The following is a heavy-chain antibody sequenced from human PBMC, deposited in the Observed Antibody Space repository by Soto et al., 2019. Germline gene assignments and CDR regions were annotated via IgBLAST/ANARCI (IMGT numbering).Heavy chain of an antibody. CDR2: IQQDGREK. CDR3: ARDLPGYCTTTDCYSYFDY. Sequence: GGSLRLSCAVSGFTFTSYSMSWARQAPGEGLEGVANIQQDGREKYYVDSVKGRFTISRDNAKNSLYLQMNSLRAEDTAVYYCARDLPGYCTTTDCYSYFDYWGQGTLVTVSS. V-gene: IGHV3-7*03. J-gene: IGHJ4*02. CDR1: GFTFTSYS. D-gene: IGHD2-2*02.